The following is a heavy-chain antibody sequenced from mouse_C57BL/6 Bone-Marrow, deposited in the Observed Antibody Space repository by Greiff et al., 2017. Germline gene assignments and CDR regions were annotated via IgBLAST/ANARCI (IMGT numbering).Heavy chain of an antibody. V-gene: IGHV2-2*01. CDR3: ASYYDAMDY. J-gene: IGHJ4*01. CDR1: GFSLTSYG. Sequence: QVQLKESGPGLVQPSQSLSITCTVSGFSLTSYGVHWVRQSPGKGLEWLGVIWSGGSTDYNAAFISRLSISKDNSKSQVFFKMNSLQADDTAIYYCASYYDAMDYWGQGTSVTASS. CDR2: IWSGGST.